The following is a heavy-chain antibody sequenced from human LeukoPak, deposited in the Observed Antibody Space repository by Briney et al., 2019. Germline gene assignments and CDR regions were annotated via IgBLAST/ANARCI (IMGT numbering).Heavy chain of an antibody. Sequence: ASVTVSCKASGYTFAAHHIHWVRQAPGQGLEWMGWILPDGRDTKYSQKFQDRMTLTTDTSTNTAYMELSRLKPDDTAVYYCSGRYGPGPVWGQGTLISASP. J-gene: IGHJ4*02. CDR2: ILPDGRDT. CDR3: SGRYGPGPV. CDR1: GYTFAAHH. V-gene: IGHV1-2*02. D-gene: IGHD3-10*01.